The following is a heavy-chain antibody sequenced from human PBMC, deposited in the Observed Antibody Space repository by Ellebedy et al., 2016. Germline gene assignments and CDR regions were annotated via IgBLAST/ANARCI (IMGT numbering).Heavy chain of an antibody. V-gene: IGHV3-23*01. CDR2: ISGSGSTT. J-gene: IGHJ6*02. CDR3: VRGRNLPDYWKNIAMDV. Sequence: GESLKISCAASGFTFSNYAMNWVRQPPGKGLEWVSGISGSGSTTYYADSVKGHFTISRDNSKNTLYLQMNSLRAEDTAVYYCVRGRNLPDYWKNIAMDVWGQGTTVTVSS. D-gene: IGHD1-1*01. CDR1: GFTFSNYA.